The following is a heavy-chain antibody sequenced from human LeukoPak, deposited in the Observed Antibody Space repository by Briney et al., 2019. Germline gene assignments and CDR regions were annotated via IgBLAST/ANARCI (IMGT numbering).Heavy chain of an antibody. V-gene: IGHV3-64*01. CDR1: GFTFSSYA. Sequence: GGSLRLSCAASGFTFSSYAMYWVRQAPGRGLEYVSVISSNGGRTFYANSVKGRFTISRDNSQNTLYLQMGSLRPEDMAVYYCTRDASDIVVVPAAVGPFDYWGQGTLVTVSS. D-gene: IGHD2-2*01. CDR2: ISSNGGRT. CDR3: TRDASDIVVVPAAVGPFDY. J-gene: IGHJ4*02.